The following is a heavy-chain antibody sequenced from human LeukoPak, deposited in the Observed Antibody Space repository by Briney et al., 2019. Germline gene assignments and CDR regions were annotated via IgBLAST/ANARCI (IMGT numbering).Heavy chain of an antibody. J-gene: IGHJ6*02. CDR3: GRSYGLGSFLSYGVDV. CDR1: GFTFSDLY. D-gene: IGHD3-10*01. CDR2: SRNKANSYST. V-gene: IGHV3-72*01. Sequence: GGSLRLSCAASGFTFSDLYMDWVRQAPGKGLEWVGRSRNKANSYSTEYAASVKGRFTFSRDDSKNLLYLQMSSLKTEDTAVYYCGRSYGLGSFLSYGVDVWGQGTTVAVSS.